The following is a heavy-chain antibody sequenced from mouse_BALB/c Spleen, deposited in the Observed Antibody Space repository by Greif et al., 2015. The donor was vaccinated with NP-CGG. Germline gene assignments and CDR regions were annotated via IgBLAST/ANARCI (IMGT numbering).Heavy chain of an antibody. J-gene: IGHJ3*01. CDR1: GYAFTNYL. D-gene: IGHD2-10*02. V-gene: IGHV1-54*01. CDR3: ARHSDVSIFPAWFAY. CDR2: VNPGSGGT. Sequence: VQGVESGAELVRPGTSVKVSCKASGYAFTNYLIEWVKQRPGQGLEWIGVVNPGSGGTNYNEKFKGKATLTADKSSSTAFRRLSSLSSDDSSVFFGARHSDVSIFPAWFAYWGQGTLVTVSA.